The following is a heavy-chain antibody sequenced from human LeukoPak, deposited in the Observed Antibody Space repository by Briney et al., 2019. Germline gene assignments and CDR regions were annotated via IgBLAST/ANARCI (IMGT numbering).Heavy chain of an antibody. CDR2: INPNSGGT. J-gene: IGHJ3*02. CDR1: GYTFTGYY. Sequence: GASVKVSCKASGYTFTGYYMHWVRQAPGQGLEWMGWINPNSGGTNYAQKFQGRVTMTRDTSISTAYMELSRLRSDDTAVYYCARVPMRNRRDAFDIWGQGTMVTVSS. D-gene: IGHD1-14*01. V-gene: IGHV1-2*02. CDR3: ARVPMRNRRDAFDI.